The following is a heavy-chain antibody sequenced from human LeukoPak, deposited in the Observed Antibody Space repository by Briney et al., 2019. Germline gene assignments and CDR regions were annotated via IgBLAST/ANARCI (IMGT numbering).Heavy chain of an antibody. CDR3: ARDYQHFWYYGSGSYYQQDGMDV. CDR1: GFTFSSYA. V-gene: IGHV3-30-3*01. D-gene: IGHD3-10*01. Sequence: PGGSLRLSCAASGFTFSSYAMHWVRQAPGKGLEWVAVISYDGSNKYYADSVKGRFTISRDNSKNTLYLQMNSLRAEDTAVYYCARDYQHFWYYGSGSYYQQDGMDVWGQGTTVTVSS. J-gene: IGHJ6*02. CDR2: ISYDGSNK.